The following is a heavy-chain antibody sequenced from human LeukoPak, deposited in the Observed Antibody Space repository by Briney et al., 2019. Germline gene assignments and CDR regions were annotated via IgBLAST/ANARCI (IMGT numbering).Heavy chain of an antibody. D-gene: IGHD6-19*01. CDR1: GFTFSSYS. V-gene: IGHV3-33*01. CDR2: IWYDGSNQ. Sequence: GRSLRLSCAASGFTFSSYSMQWVRQAPGKGLEWVAVIWYDGSNQYYPDSVKGRFTISRDNSKNTLFLQMNSLRAEDTAVYYCARVYSSGNDYWGQGTLVTVSS. J-gene: IGHJ4*02. CDR3: ARVYSSGNDY.